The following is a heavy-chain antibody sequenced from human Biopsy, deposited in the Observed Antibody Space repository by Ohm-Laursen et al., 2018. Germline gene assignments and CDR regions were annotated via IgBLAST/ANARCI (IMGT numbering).Heavy chain of an antibody. Sequence: SSVKVFCKAPGGTFSNYGVNWVRQAPGQGLEWLGGNIPILGTGNYAQKFQDRVTVAADTSTSTATMELRSLRSDDTAVYYCATKLTGYFHHWGQRTLVIVSS. V-gene: IGHV1-69*06. CDR3: ATKLTGYFHH. CDR2: NIPILGTG. D-gene: IGHD3-9*01. CDR1: GGTFSNYG. J-gene: IGHJ1*01.